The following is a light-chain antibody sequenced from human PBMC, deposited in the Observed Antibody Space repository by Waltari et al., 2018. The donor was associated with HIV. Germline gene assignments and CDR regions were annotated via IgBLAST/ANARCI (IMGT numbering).Light chain of an antibody. CDR1: RGINVCTKT. V-gene: IGLV5-45*01. J-gene: IGLJ3*02. CDR2: YKSDSDK. CDR3: MIWHTSAWV. Sequence: QAVLTQPASLSASTGASASLTCTLRRGINVCTKTIYWYQQKPGSPPQYLLKYKSDSDKQQCSGVFSRFSGSKDASANAGILLISGLQSEDEADYYCMIWHTSAWVFGGGTKLTVL.